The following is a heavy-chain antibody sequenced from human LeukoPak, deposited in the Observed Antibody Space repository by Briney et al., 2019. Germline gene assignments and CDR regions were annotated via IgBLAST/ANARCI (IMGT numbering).Heavy chain of an antibody. J-gene: IGHJ4*02. V-gene: IGHV3-64*01. D-gene: IGHD2-2*01. Sequence: GGSLRLSCAASGFTFSSYAMHWVRQAPGKGLEYVSAISSNGGSTYCANSVKGRFTISRDNSKNTLYLQMGSLRGEDMAVYYCARLVAAVPSWGQGTLVTVSS. CDR1: GFTFSSYA. CDR2: ISSNGGST. CDR3: ARLVAAVPS.